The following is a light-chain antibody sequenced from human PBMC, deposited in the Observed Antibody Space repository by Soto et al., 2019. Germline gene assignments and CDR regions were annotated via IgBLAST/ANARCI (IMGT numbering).Light chain of an antibody. V-gene: IGKV3-20*01. CDR1: QTISNNY. J-gene: IGKJ3*01. Sequence: EIVLTQSPGTLSLSPGERATLSCTASQTISNNYLAWYQQKPGQAPRLLMYGASSRASDIPDRFSGSGSGTDFTLTIGTLEPEDSAVYYCQQDGNSPFTFGPGTKVDIK. CDR2: GAS. CDR3: QQDGNSPFT.